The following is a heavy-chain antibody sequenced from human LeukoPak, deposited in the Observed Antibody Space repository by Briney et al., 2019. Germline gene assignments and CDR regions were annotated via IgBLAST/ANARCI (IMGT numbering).Heavy chain of an antibody. Sequence: EXXGYIYHSGSTYYNPSLKSRVTISVDRSKNQFSLKLSSVTAADTAVYYCARYGGRAYSNYSGYWGQGTLVTVSS. CDR3: ARYGGRAYSNYSGY. D-gene: IGHD4-11*01. CDR2: IYHSGST. V-gene: IGHV4-30-2*01. J-gene: IGHJ4*02.